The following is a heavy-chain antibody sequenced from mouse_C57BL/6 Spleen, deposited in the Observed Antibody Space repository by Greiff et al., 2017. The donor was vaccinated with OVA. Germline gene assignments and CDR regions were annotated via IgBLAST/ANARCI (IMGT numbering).Heavy chain of an antibody. V-gene: IGHV1-52*01. D-gene: IGHD2-10*01. J-gene: IGHJ1*03. CDR3: ARSPSYGNDWYFDV. Sequence: VKLQQPGAELVRPGSSVKLSCKASGYTFTSYWMHWVKQRPIQGLEWIGNIDPSDSETHYNQKFKDKATLTVDKSSSTAYMQLSSLTSEDSAVYYCARSPSYGNDWYFDVWGTGTTVTVSS. CDR2: IDPSDSET. CDR1: GYTFTSYW.